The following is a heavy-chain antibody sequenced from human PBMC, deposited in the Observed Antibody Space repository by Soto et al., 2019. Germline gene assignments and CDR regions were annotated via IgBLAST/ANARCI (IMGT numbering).Heavy chain of an antibody. V-gene: IGHV3-30*18. CDR1: GFTFSTSG. D-gene: IGHD6-13*01. CDR2: ISHDGGAT. CDR3: AKDWGSSGWYNWFDP. J-gene: IGHJ5*02. Sequence: QVQLVESGGGVVQSGRSLRLSCAASGFTFSTSGMHWIRQAPGKGLEWVAMISHDGGATYYVDSVKGRFTISRDTDKNTLHLQMDSLRPEDTATYYCAKDWGSSGWYNWFDPWGQGTLVTFSS.